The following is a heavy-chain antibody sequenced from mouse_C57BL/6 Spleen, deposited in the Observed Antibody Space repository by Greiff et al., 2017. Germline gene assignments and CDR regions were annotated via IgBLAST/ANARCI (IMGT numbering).Heavy chain of an antibody. CDR3: AREGGSRYYFDY. V-gene: IGHV5-17*01. Sequence: EVMLVESGGGLVKPGGSLKLSCAASGFTFSDYGMHWVRQAPEKGLEWVAYISSGSSTIYYADTVKGRFTISRDNAKNTLFLQMTSLRSEDTAMYYCAREGGSRYYFDYWGQGTTLTVSS. D-gene: IGHD1-1*01. J-gene: IGHJ2*01. CDR2: ISSGSSTI. CDR1: GFTFSDYG.